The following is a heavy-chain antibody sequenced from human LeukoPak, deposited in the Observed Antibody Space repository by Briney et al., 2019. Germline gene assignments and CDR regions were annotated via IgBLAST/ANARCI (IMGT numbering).Heavy chain of an antibody. CDR2: ISGSGGST. D-gene: IGHD3-9*01. CDR1: GFTFSSYA. V-gene: IGHV3-23*01. Sequence: PGGSLRLSCAASGFTFSSYAMSWVRQAPGKGLEWVSAISGSGGSTYYADSVKGRFTISRDNSKNTLYLQMNSLRAEDTVVYYCASDTTYYDILTGYYLDYWGLGTLVTVSS. CDR3: ASDTTYYDILTGYYLDY. J-gene: IGHJ4*02.